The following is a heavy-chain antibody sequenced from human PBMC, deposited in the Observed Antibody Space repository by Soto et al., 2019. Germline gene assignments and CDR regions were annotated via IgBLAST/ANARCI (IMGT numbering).Heavy chain of an antibody. CDR2: IYYTGTT. Sequence: SETLSLTCIVSGGSMSSYYWGWFRQPPGKGLEWIGYIYYTGTTTYHPSLRSRVTTSIDTSRNQFSLHLSSVTAADTAVYYCARDPVGATNFDYWGQGALVTVSS. V-gene: IGHV4-59*12. CDR1: GGSMSSYY. J-gene: IGHJ4*02. CDR3: ARDPVGATNFDY. D-gene: IGHD1-26*01.